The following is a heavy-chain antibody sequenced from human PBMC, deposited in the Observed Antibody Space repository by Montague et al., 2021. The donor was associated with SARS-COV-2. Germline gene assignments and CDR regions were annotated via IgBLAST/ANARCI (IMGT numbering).Heavy chain of an antibody. V-gene: IGHV4-39*01. J-gene: IGHJ4*02. CDR3: VRHAHYDGLNGPMDF. D-gene: IGHD3-9*01. CDR1: GASISSRSYY. CDR2: NYYSGST. Sequence: SETLSLTCTVSGASISSRSYYWGWIRQPPGQGLEWIRFNYYSGSTYYNPTLKIRVTISVYTSKNQFSLSLTSVTAADTAFYYCVRHAHYDGLNGPMDFWDQGTLVTVSS.